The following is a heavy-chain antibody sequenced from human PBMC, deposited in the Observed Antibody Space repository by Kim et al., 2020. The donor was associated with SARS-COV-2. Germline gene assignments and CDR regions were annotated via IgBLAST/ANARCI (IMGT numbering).Heavy chain of an antibody. CDR3: ARQNYGSGSYFWGYYYGMDV. Sequence: SETLSLTCTVSGGSISSSSYYWCWIRQPPGKGLEWIGRIYYSVSTYYNPPLKSRVTISVDTSKNQFSLKLSSVTAADTAVYYCARQNYGSGSYFWGYYYGMDVWGQGTTVTVSS. J-gene: IGHJ6*02. V-gene: IGHV4-39*01. CDR1: GGSISSSSYY. CDR2: IYYSVST. D-gene: IGHD3-10*01.